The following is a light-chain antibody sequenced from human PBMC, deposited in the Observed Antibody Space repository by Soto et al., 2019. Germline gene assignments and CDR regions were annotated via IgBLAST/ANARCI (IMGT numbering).Light chain of an antibody. V-gene: IGKV1-12*01. CDR3: QQANSFPYT. Sequence: DIQMTQSPSSVSASVGDRVTITCRASQGINNWLAWYQEQPGKAPKLLIYAASNLQSGVPSRFSGSGSGTDFTLTISSLQPEYFATYYWQQANSFPYTFGQGTKLEIK. J-gene: IGKJ2*01. CDR1: QGINNW. CDR2: AAS.